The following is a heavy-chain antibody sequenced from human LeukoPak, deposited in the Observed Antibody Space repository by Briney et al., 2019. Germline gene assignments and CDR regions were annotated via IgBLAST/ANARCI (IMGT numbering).Heavy chain of an antibody. CDR3: VRHPRRAGWVTSTYYFDY. D-gene: IGHD4-17*01. J-gene: IGHJ4*02. Sequence: GESLKISCEGSGYSFANYWITWVRQMPGKGLEWMGRIDPSDSYTNYSPSFQGHVTISTDKSISTAYLQWSSLRASDTAVYYCVRHPRRAGWVTSTYYFDYWGQGTLVTVSS. CDR1: GYSFANYW. V-gene: IGHV5-10-1*01. CDR2: IDPSDSYT.